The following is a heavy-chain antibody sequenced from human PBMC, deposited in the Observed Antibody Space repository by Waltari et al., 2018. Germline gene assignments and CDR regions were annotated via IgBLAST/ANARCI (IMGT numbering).Heavy chain of an antibody. D-gene: IGHD3-22*01. Sequence: QVQLQESGPGLVKPSQTLSLTCTVSGGSISSGGYYWSWIRQYPGKGLDWIGYLYYSGRTYYNPSLKSLVTISVDTSKNRFSLKLSSVTAADTAVYYCATYDSSGYFFAYWGQGTLVTVSS. CDR1: GGSISSGGYY. CDR2: LYYSGRT. J-gene: IGHJ4*02. CDR3: ATYDSSGYFFAY. V-gene: IGHV4-31*01.